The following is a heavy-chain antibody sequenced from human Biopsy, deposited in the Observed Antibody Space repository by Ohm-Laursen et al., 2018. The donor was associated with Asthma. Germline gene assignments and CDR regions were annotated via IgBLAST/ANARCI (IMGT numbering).Heavy chain of an antibody. D-gene: IGHD3-3*01. Sequence: SLRLSCTASGFTFSSYGMHWVRQAPGKGLEWVAVIWYDGSNKYYADSVNGRFTVSRDDSKNTLYLQMNSLRPDDTAVYYCARDVMEWYLPAFDFWGQGTLVTVSS. CDR1: GFTFSSYG. CDR2: IWYDGSNK. CDR3: ARDVMEWYLPAFDF. V-gene: IGHV3-30*19. J-gene: IGHJ4*02.